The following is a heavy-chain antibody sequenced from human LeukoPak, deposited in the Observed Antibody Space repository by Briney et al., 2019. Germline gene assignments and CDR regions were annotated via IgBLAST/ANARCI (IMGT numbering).Heavy chain of an antibody. J-gene: IGHJ4*02. V-gene: IGHV3-23*01. D-gene: IGHD2-2*01. Sequence: QPGGSLRLSCAASGFTFSSYAMSWVRQAPGKGLEWVSAISGSGSSTYYADSVKGRFTISRDNSKNTLYLQMNSLRAEDTAVYYCANGAADGFYCSSTSCSHFDYWGQGTLVTVSS. CDR2: ISGSGSST. CDR3: ANGAADGFYCSSTSCSHFDY. CDR1: GFTFSSYA.